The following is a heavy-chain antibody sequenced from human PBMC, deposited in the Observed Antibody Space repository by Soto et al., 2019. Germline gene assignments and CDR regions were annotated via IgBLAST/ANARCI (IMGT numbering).Heavy chain of an antibody. D-gene: IGHD5-12*01. CDR2: IYYNDDR. CDR1: GLSFITAGVP. Sequence: GYTLVNPTPTLTRTCTFYGLSFITAGVPVGPIRQTPGGALEWLTLIYYNDDRRLRPYLKTRLKIAGDTSKNQVVLPLTNVDPGDTAPHFCAHSDGGYEIIYFDFWGQGITATVPS. CDR3: AHSDGGYEIIYFDF. J-gene: IGHJ4*02. V-gene: IGHV2-5*01.